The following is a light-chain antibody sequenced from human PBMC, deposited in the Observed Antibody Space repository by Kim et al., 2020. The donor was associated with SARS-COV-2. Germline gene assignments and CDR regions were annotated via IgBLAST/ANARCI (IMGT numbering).Light chain of an antibody. CDR2: DVR. V-gene: IGLV2-14*03. CDR3: TSYTSSSTV. Sequence: GSWYQPRPGKAPKLTVYDVRKRAAGVSVRFSGFRSGNTASLTISGLQAEDEAYYYCTSYTSSSTVFGTGTKVTVL. J-gene: IGLJ1*01.